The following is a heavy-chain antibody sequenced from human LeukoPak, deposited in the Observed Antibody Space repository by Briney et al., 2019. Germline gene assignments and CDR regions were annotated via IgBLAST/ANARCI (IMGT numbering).Heavy chain of an antibody. V-gene: IGHV4-30-4*01. Sequence: SETLSLTCTVSGDSISSGDHYLRWIRQPPGNALELLGYIHYSGSTYYNPSLKSRVIISGDMSKNQFSLSLNSLTAADSAMYYCARAAAGTNSWYYFDYWGQGTLVTVSS. J-gene: IGHJ4*02. D-gene: IGHD6-19*01. CDR3: ARAAAGTNSWYYFDY. CDR1: GDSISSGDHY. CDR2: IHYSGST.